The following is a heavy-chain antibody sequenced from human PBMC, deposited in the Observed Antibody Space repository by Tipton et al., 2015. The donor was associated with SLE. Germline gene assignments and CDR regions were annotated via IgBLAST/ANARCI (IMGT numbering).Heavy chain of an antibody. D-gene: IGHD6-13*01. J-gene: IGHJ5*02. CDR1: GYSVSSGYY. CDR2: IYHSGST. V-gene: IGHV4-38-2*01. CDR3: ASSITAAASGWFDP. Sequence: TLSLTCAVSGYSVSSGYYWGWIRQPPGKGLEWIGSIYHSGSTNYNPSLKSRVTISVDTSKNQLSLKLSSVTAADTAVYYCASSITAAASGWFDPWGQGTLVTVSS.